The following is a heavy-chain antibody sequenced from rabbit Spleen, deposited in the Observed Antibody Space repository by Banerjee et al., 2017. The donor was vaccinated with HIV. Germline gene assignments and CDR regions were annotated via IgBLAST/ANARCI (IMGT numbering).Heavy chain of an antibody. V-gene: IGHV1S40*01. CDR2: IGTGFGDT. Sequence: QSLEESGGGLVQPEGSLKLSCKASGFDFSSYYITWVRQAPGKGLEWIACIGTGFGDTYYANWAKGRFTISKTSSTTVTLQVTSLTAADTATYFCARETWGATGNYGLWGPGTLVTVS. CDR3: ARETWGATGNYGL. J-gene: IGHJ4*01. D-gene: IGHD7-1*01. CDR1: GFDFSSYY.